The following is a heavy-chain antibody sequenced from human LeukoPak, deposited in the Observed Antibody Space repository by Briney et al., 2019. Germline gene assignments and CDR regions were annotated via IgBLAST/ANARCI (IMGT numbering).Heavy chain of an antibody. J-gene: IGHJ4*02. Sequence: GGSLRLSCAASGFTFSSYWMSWVRQAPEKGLEWVANIKQDGSEKYYVDSVKGRFTISRDNAKNSLYLQMNSLRAEDTAVYYCASEWKGRLRYIDYWGQGTLVTVSS. CDR1: GFTFSSYW. CDR3: ASEWKGRLRYIDY. V-gene: IGHV3-7*03. CDR2: IKQDGSEK. D-gene: IGHD4-17*01.